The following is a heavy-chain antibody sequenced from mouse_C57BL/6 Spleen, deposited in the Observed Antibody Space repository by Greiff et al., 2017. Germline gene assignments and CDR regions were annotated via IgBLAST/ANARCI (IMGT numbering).Heavy chain of an antibody. Sequence: VQLQQSGAELVRPGASVKLSCKASGYTFTGYCMNWVKQRPGQGLEWIERIYPGSGNTNYNEKFKGKATLTAEKSSSTAYMQLSSLTSEDSAVYFGARGDPYAMDYWGQGTSVTVSS. CDR3: ARGDPYAMDY. J-gene: IGHJ4*01. CDR2: IYPGSGNT. CDR1: GYTFTGYC. V-gene: IGHV1-76*01. D-gene: IGHD3-3*01.